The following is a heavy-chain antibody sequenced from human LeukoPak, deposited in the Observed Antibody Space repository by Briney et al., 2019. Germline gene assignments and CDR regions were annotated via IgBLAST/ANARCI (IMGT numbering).Heavy chain of an antibody. J-gene: IGHJ4*02. CDR3: ARWWERGCSSTSCYDY. D-gene: IGHD2-2*01. CDR2: IYYSGST. V-gene: IGHV4-31*03. Sequence: SETLSLTCTVSGGSISSGGYYWSWIRQHPGKGLEWIGYIYYSGSTYYNPSLKSRVTTSVDTSKNQFSLKLSSVTAADTAVYYCARWWERGCSSTSCYDYWGQGTLVTVSS. CDR1: GGSISSGGYY.